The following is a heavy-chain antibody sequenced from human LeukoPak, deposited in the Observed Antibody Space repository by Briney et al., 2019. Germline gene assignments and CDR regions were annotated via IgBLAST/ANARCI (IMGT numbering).Heavy chain of an antibody. CDR3: ARGLRYYDVLTGYYTYYFDY. J-gene: IGHJ4*02. V-gene: IGHV4-34*01. CDR2: INHSGST. D-gene: IGHD3-9*01. CDR1: GGSFSGYY. Sequence: SETLSLTCAVYGGSFSGYYWSWIRQPPGKGLEWIGEINHSGSTNYNPSLKSRVTISVDTSKNQFSLKLSSVTAADTAVYYCARGLRYYDVLTGYYTYYFDYWGQGALVTVSS.